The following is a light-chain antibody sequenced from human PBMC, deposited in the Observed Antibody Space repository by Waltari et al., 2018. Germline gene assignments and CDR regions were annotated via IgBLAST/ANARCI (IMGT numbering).Light chain of an antibody. J-gene: IGKJ4*01. CDR1: QSIVSW. CDR2: DAS. CDR3: QQYNTYSLT. V-gene: IGKV1-5*01. Sequence: DIQMTQSPSTLSASVGDRVSITCRASQSIVSWLAWYQQRPGKAPKLLIYDASTLESGVPSRFSGSGSGTDFTLIISGLHPDDFGTYYCQQYNTYSLTFGGGTTVEIK.